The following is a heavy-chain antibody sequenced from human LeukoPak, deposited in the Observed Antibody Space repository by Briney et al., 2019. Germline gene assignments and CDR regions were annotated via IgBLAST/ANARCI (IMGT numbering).Heavy chain of an antibody. D-gene: IGHD2-2*01. CDR3: ARGYCSSTSCYYHVDY. V-gene: IGHV1-2*02. CDR2: INPNSGGT. Sequence: ASVKVSCMASGYTFTGYYMHWVRQAPGQGLEWMGWINPNSGGTNYAQKFQGGVTMTRDTSISTAYMELSRLRSDDTAVYYCARGYCSSTSCYYHVDYWGQGTLVTVSS. J-gene: IGHJ4*02. CDR1: GYTFTGYY.